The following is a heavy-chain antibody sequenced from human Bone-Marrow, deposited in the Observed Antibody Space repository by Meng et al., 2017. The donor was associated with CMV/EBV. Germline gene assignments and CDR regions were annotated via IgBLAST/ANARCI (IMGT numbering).Heavy chain of an antibody. CDR2: ISRDNNYI. J-gene: IGHJ4*02. Sequence: GGSLRLSCAASGFIFSDYSMNWVRQAPGKGLEWVSSISRDNNYIYYEDSIKGRFTISRDNAKNSLYLQMNSLRAEDTAVYYCATSPFWDNIKPERYSDYWGQGTLVTVSS. CDR1: GFIFSDYS. V-gene: IGHV3-21*01. D-gene: IGHD2/OR15-2a*01. CDR3: ATSPFWDNIKPERYSDY.